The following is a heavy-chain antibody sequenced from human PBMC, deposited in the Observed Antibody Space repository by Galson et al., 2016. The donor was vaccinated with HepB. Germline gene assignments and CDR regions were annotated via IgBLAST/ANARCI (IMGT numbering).Heavy chain of an antibody. CDR1: GASVSSGSYH. V-gene: IGHV4-61*03. CDR2: VFHTGST. J-gene: IGHJ5*02. Sequence: ETLSLTCTVSGASVSSGSYHWSWIRQPPGKGLEWIANVFHTGSTTYNPSLNNRVTISLDASMNRFSLELVTVSAADTAVYYCARGGGSPYHDHEFDNWGQGTLVTVSS. CDR3: ARGGGSPYHDHEFDN. D-gene: IGHD1-14*01.